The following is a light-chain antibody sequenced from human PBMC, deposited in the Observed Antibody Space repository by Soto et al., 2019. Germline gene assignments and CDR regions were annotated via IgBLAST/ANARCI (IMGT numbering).Light chain of an antibody. J-gene: IGKJ5*01. CDR2: AAS. CDR3: QQYYDWPIT. Sequence: EIVLTQSQDTLSLSPGEKATLSCLVSQSVGSPLAWDQQKPGQAPRLLIYAASTRAAGIPARFSGSGSGTDFTLTISSLQSEDFAIYYCQQYYDWPITFGQGTRLEIK. V-gene: IGKV3-15*01. CDR1: QSVGSP.